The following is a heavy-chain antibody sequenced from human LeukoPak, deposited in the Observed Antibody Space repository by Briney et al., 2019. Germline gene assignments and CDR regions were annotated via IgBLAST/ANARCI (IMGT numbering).Heavy chain of an antibody. J-gene: IGHJ4*02. Sequence: GGSLRLSCAASGFTFSSYSMNWVRQAPGKGLEWVSSISSSSSYIYYADSVKGRFAISRGNAKNSLYLQMNSLRAEDTAVYYCARESRVAVAGFDYWGQGTLVTVSS. CDR3: ARESRVAVAGFDY. V-gene: IGHV3-21*04. CDR1: GFTFSSYS. D-gene: IGHD6-19*01. CDR2: ISSSSSYI.